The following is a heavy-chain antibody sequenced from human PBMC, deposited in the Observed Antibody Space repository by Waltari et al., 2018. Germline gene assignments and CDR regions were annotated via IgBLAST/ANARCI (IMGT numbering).Heavy chain of an antibody. J-gene: IGHJ5*02. CDR3: ASREYSSSSFRYGNWFDP. CDR1: GGTFRSYT. CDR2: ISPSLGIA. Sequence: QVQLVQSGAGVKKPGSSVKVSCQASGGTFRSYTISWVRQAPAQGLEWMGRISPSLGIANYAQKVQGRVTITADKSTSTAYMELSSLRSEDTAVYYCASREYSSSSFRYGNWFDPWGQGTLVTVSS. V-gene: IGHV1-69*02. D-gene: IGHD6-6*01.